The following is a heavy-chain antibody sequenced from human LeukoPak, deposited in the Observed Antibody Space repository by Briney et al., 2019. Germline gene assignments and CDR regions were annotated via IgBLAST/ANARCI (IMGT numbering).Heavy chain of an antibody. J-gene: IGHJ6*02. CDR2: GST. D-gene: IGHD6-13*01. CDR3: ARGTPSSWYEDIYYYYGMDV. V-gene: IGHV4-59*09. Sequence: GSTNYNPSLKSRVTISVDTSKNQFSLKLSSVTAADTAVYYCARGTPSSWYEDIYYYYGMDVWGQGTTVTVSS.